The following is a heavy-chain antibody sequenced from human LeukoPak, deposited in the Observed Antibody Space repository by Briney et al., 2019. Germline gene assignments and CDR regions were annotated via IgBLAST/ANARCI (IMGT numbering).Heavy chain of an antibody. D-gene: IGHD3-9*01. CDR1: GCSISSYY. J-gene: IGHJ5*02. CDR2: IYTSGST. V-gene: IGHV4-4*07. Sequence: SETLSLTCTVSGCSISSYYWSWIRQPAGKGLEWIGRIYTSGSTNYNPSLKSRVTISVDTSKNQFSLKLNSVTAADTAVYYCARDYDVLTAYPPTQLFDPWGQGTLVTVSS. CDR3: ARDYDVLTAYPPTQLFDP.